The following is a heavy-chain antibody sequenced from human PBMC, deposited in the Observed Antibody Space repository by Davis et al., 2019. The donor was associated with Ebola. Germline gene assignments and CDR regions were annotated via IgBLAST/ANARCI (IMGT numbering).Heavy chain of an antibody. CDR3: ASLRRTITGMDDGFDL. J-gene: IGHJ3*01. D-gene: IGHD1-20*01. CDR1: GYSFTNYW. V-gene: IGHV5-51*01. CDR2: IYTGDSDT. Sequence: GESLKISCKGSGYSFTNYWIGWVRQMPGKGLEWMGIIYTGDSDTRYGPSFRGQVTISADKSTRTAYLQWGSLKASDTAMYYCASLRRTITGMDDGFDLWGQGTMVTVSS.